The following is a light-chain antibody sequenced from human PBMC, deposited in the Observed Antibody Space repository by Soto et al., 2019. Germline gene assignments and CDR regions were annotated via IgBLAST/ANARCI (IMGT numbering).Light chain of an antibody. CDR1: QGISSY. CDR2: AAS. J-gene: IGKJ4*01. V-gene: IGKV1-9*01. Sequence: DIQLTQSPSFLSASVGDRVTITCRASQGISSYLAWYQQKPGKAPKLLIYAASTSQSGVPSRFSGSGSGTEFTLPISSLQPEDFATYYGQQLNSYPFLTFGGGTKVEIK. CDR3: QQLNSYPFLT.